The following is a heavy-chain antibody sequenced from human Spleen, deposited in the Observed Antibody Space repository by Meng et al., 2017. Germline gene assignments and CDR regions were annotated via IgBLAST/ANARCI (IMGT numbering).Heavy chain of an antibody. J-gene: IGHJ4*02. CDR2: INHSGCT. V-gene: IGHV4-34*01. CDR1: AGCFSGYY. D-gene: IGHD3-10*01. CDR3: ARGTTTMAHCFDY. Sequence: VQLQQWGAGLLKSSEARSLTCAVYAGCFSGYYWSWSRQQPRKGLEWSRAINHSGCTNYNPSFNIRVTISVDTSKTKFSVKLSFVTAADTAVYYCARGTTTMAHCFDYWGQGTLVTVSS.